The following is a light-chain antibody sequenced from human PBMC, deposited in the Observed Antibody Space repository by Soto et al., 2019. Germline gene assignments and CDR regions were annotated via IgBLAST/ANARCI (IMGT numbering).Light chain of an antibody. CDR3: QQYNSYSPRT. CDR1: QSISSW. V-gene: IGKV1-5*01. Sequence: DIQMTQSPSTLSASVGDRVTITCRASQSISSWLAWYQQKPGKAPKLLIYDASSLESGVPSRFSGSGSVTEFTLTISSLQPDDFATYYCQQYNSYSPRTFGQGTKLEIK. J-gene: IGKJ2*01. CDR2: DAS.